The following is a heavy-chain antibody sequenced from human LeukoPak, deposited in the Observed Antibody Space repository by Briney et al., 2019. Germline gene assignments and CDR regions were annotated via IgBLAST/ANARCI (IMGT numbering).Heavy chain of an antibody. CDR3: ARDRIVGATSADGFDI. J-gene: IGHJ3*02. V-gene: IGHV3-74*01. CDR1: GFTFSSHW. CDR2: INSDGSSA. Sequence: GGSLRLSCAASGFTFSSHWMHWVRQVPGRGLVWVSRINSDGSSATYTDSVKGRFTISRDNARNTLYLQMNSLRAEDTAVYYCARDRIVGATSADGFDIWGQGTMVTVSS. D-gene: IGHD1-26*01.